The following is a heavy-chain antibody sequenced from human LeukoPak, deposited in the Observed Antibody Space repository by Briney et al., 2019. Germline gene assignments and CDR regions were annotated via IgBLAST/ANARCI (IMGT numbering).Heavy chain of an antibody. J-gene: IGHJ3*02. Sequence: SETLCLTCTVSGASISSSDYYWGWIRQPPGKGLEWIGSLYSGGLTYYNPSLKSRVTISVDTSKNQFSLKVTSVTAADTAVYSCASGGYSSGWYGSFDIWGQWTVVTVSS. V-gene: IGHV4-39*01. D-gene: IGHD6-19*01. CDR3: ASGGYSSGWYGSFDI. CDR2: LYSGGLT. CDR1: GASISSSDYY.